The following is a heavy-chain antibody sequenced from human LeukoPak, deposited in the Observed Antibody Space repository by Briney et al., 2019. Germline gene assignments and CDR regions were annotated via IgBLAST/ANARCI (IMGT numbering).Heavy chain of an antibody. CDR1: GGSISSGSYY. D-gene: IGHD1-26*01. CDR3: ARVKWELAIYYFDY. V-gene: IGHV4-61*02. Sequence: SETLSLTCTVSGGSISSGSYYWSWIRQPAGKGLEWIGRIYTSGSTNYNPSLKSRVTISVDTSKNQFSLKLSSVTAADTAVYYYARVKWELAIYYFDYWGQGTLVTVSS. CDR2: IYTSGST. J-gene: IGHJ4*02.